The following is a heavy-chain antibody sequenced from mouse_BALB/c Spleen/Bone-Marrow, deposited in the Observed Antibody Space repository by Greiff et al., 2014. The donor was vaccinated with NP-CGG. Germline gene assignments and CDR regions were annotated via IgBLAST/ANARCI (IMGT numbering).Heavy chain of an antibody. V-gene: IGHV1-14*01. CDR3: ARTILGYYFDY. J-gene: IGHJ2*01. Sequence: LVESGPEPVKPGASVKMSCKASGYTFTSYVMHWVKQKPGQGLEWIGYIHPYNDGTKYNERFKGKATLTSDNSSSTAYMELSSLTSEDSAVYYCARTILGYYFDYWGQGTTLTVSS. D-gene: IGHD2-10*02. CDR1: GYTFTSYV. CDR2: IHPYNDGT.